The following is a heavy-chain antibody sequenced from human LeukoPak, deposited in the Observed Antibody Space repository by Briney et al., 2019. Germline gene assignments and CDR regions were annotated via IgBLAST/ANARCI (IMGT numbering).Heavy chain of an antibody. V-gene: IGHV3-13*01. Sequence: GGSLRLSCADSGFTFRSYDMHWVRQATGKGLEWVSGIGTAGEIYYPGSVKGRFTISRENAKNSLYLQMNSLRAGDTAVYYCARAAYSSTWYSRYFDLWGRGTPVTVSS. D-gene: IGHD6-13*01. CDR2: IGTAGEI. CDR1: GFTFRSYD. J-gene: IGHJ2*01. CDR3: ARAAYSSTWYSRYFDL.